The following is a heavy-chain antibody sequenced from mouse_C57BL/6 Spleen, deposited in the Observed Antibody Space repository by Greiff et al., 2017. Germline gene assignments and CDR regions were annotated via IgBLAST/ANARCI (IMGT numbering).Heavy chain of an antibody. CDR3: ARDYSNYVDV. D-gene: IGHD2-5*01. CDR2: IDPSDSET. CDR1: GYTFTSYW. J-gene: IGHJ1*03. Sequence: QQSCKASGYTFTSYWMHWVKQRPIQGLEWIGNIDPSDSETHYNQKFKDKATLTVDKSSSTAYMQLSSLTSEDSAVYYCARDYSNYVDVWGTGTTVTVSS. V-gene: IGHV1-52*01.